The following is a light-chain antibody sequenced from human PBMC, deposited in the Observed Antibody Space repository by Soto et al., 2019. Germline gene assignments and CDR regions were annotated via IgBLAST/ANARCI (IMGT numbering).Light chain of an antibody. CDR3: QQYGTLPLT. Sequence: EIVLTQSPGTLSLSPGERATLSCRASQSVSSSNLAWYELKPGQAPRLLIYGASSRATGVADRFSGSGSGTDFTLTIGRVEPEDFAVYSCQQYGTLPLTFGGGTKVEIK. CDR2: GAS. J-gene: IGKJ4*01. V-gene: IGKV3-20*01. CDR1: QSVSSSN.